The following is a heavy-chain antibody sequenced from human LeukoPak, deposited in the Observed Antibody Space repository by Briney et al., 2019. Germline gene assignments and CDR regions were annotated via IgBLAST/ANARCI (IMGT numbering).Heavy chain of an antibody. CDR1: GFTFSSYW. CDR3: ARESGRDFAD. J-gene: IGHJ4*02. CDR2: ISSSGSTI. V-gene: IGHV3-48*04. Sequence: GGSLRLSCAASGFTFSSYWMHWVRQAPGKGLEWVSYISSSGSTIYYADSVKGRFTISRDNAKNSLYLQMNSLRAEDTAVYYCARESGRDFADWGQGTLVTVSS. D-gene: IGHD2-21*01.